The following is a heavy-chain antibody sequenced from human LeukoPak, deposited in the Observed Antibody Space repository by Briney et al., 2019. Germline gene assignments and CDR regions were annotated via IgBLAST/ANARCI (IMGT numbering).Heavy chain of an antibody. V-gene: IGHV3-33*01. CDR3: ARALRDAYYYGSGSHTLAYYYGMDV. CDR1: GFTFSSYG. D-gene: IGHD3-10*01. CDR2: IWYDGSNK. J-gene: IGHJ6*02. Sequence: GGSLRLSCAASGFTFSSYGMHWVRQAPGKGLEWVAVIWYDGSNKYYADSVKGRFTISRDNSKNTLYLQMNSLRAEDTAVYYCARALRDAYYYGSGSHTLAYYYGMDVWGQGTTVTVSS.